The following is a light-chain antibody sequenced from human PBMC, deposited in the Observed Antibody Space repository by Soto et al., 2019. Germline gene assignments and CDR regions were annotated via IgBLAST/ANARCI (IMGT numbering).Light chain of an antibody. Sequence: VLTQPPSASGTPGQRVTISCSGSSSNIGSNTVNWYQQLPGTAPKLLIYSNNQRPSGVPDRFSGSKSGTSASLAISGLQSEDEADYYCAAWDDSLNGPYVFGTGTKVTVL. CDR1: SSNIGSNT. V-gene: IGLV1-44*01. CDR2: SNN. J-gene: IGLJ1*01. CDR3: AAWDDSLNGPYV.